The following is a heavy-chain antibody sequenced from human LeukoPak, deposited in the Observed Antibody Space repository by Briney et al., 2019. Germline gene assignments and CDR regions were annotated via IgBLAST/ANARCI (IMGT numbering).Heavy chain of an antibody. Sequence: GGSLRLSCGASGFTFSSYGMHWVRQAPGKGLEWVAFTRYDGSNKYYADSVKGRFSISRDNSNNTLYLQMNSLRAEDTAVYYCAKDTLADDFLIGYGFDYWGQGTLVTVSS. CDR3: AKDTLADDFLIGYGFDY. V-gene: IGHV3-30*02. D-gene: IGHD3-3*01. CDR1: GFTFSSYG. CDR2: TRYDGSNK. J-gene: IGHJ4*02.